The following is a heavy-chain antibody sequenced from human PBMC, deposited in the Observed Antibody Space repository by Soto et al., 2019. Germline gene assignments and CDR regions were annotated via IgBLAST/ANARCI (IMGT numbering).Heavy chain of an antibody. CDR3: ARDLRSYDSSGYYRGFDY. CDR2: IIPIFGTA. CDR1: VGTFSSYA. D-gene: IGHD3-22*01. J-gene: IGHJ4*02. Sequence: SVKVSCTASVGTFSSYAISWVRQAPGQGLEWMGGIIPIFGTANYAQKFQGRVTITADESTSTAYMELSSLRSEDTAVYYCARDLRSYDSSGYYRGFDYWGQGTLVTVSS. V-gene: IGHV1-69*01.